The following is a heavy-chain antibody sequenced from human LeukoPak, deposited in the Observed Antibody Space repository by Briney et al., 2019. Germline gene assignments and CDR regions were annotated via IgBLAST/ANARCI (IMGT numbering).Heavy chain of an antibody. CDR1: GFTFSSYG. J-gene: IGHJ4*02. V-gene: IGHV3-30*18. CDR2: ISYDGSNK. Sequence: GRSLRLSCAASGFTFSSYGMHWVRQAPGKGLEWVAVISYDGSNKYYADSVKGRFTISRDNSKNTLYLQMNSLRAEDTAVYYCAKIGGIQLHDYWGQGTLVTVSS. D-gene: IGHD5-18*01. CDR3: AKIGGIQLHDY.